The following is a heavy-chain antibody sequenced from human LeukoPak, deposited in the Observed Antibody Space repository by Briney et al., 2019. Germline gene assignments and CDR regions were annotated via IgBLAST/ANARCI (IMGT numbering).Heavy chain of an antibody. CDR3: AKDTTYGGYVSGGTFHI. Sequence: GMSLRLSCAASGFTFSSYAMHWVRQAPGKGLEWVVVISYDGSNKYYAGSVKGRFTISRDNSKNTLYLQMDSLRAEDTAVYYCAKDTTYGGYVSGGTFHIWGQGTMVTVSS. CDR1: GFTFSSYA. CDR2: ISYDGSNK. V-gene: IGHV3-30-3*01. D-gene: IGHD2-15*01. J-gene: IGHJ3*02.